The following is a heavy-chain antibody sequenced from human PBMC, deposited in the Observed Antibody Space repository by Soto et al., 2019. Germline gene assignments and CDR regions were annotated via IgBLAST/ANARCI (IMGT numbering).Heavy chain of an antibody. CDR1: GGSISSGGYY. CDR2: IYYSGST. CDR3: AREGLIAAAGMTHNYGMDV. V-gene: IGHV4-31*03. J-gene: IGHJ6*02. Sequence: KSSETLSLTCTVSGGSISSGGYYWSWIRQHPGKGLEWIGYIYYSGSTYYNPSLKSRVTISVDTSKNQFSLKLSSATAADTAVYYCAREGLIAAAGMTHNYGMDVWGQGTTVTVSS. D-gene: IGHD6-13*01.